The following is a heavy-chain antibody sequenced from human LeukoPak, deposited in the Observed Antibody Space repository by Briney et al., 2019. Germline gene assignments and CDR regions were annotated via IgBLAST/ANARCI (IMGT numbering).Heavy chain of an antibody. J-gene: IGHJ3*02. CDR2: INPNSGGT. CDR3: ARWGTTVVTPPGAFDI. V-gene: IGHV1-2*02. D-gene: IGHD4-23*01. CDR1: GYTFTGYY. Sequence: ASVKVSCKASGYTFTGYYMHWVRQAPGQGLEWMGWINPNSGGTNYAQKFQGRVTMTRDTSISTAYMELSSLRSEDTAVYYCARWGTTVVTPPGAFDIWGQGTMVTVSS.